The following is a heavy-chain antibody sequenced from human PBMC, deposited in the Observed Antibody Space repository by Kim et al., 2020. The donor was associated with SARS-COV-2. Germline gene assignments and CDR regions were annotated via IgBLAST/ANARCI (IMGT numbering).Heavy chain of an antibody. V-gene: IGHV4-39*01. D-gene: IGHD6-13*01. J-gene: IGHJ4*02. Sequence: PSLKSRVTLPVDTSKNQCSLKLSSVTAADTAVYYCARHAGGGAAAGYYFDYWGQGTLVTVSS. CDR3: ARHAGGGAAAGYYFDY.